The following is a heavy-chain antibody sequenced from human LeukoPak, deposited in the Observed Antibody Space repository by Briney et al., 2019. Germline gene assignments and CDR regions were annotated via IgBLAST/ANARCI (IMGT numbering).Heavy chain of an antibody. CDR2: ISSSSSTI. CDR1: GFTFSSYS. CDR3: ARATTAKAFDI. Sequence: PGGSLRLSCAASGFTFSSYSMNWVRQAPGKGLEWVSYISSSSSTIYYADSVKGRFTISRDNAKNSLYLQMNSLRAEDTAVYYCARATTAKAFDIWGQGTMVTVSS. V-gene: IGHV3-48*04. J-gene: IGHJ3*02. D-gene: IGHD4-17*01.